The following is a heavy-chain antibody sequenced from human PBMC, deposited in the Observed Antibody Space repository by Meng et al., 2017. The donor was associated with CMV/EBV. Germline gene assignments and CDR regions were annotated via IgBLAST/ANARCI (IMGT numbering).Heavy chain of an antibody. V-gene: IGHV4-4*02. CDR2: IYRGGGT. Sequence: VSEGSIGSSIWWSWVRHPPGKGLEWIGEIYRGGGTNYHPSLKGRVPISVDKSKNQFSLKLSSVTAAATAVYYCARKRYDFWSGYFGPWGQGTLVTVSS. CDR1: EGSIGSSIW. J-gene: IGHJ5*02. CDR3: ARKRYDFWSGYFGP. D-gene: IGHD3-3*01.